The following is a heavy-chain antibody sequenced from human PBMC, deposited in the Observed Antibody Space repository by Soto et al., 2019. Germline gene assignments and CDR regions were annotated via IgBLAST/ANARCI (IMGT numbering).Heavy chain of an antibody. Sequence: QVQLVQSGAEVKKPGSSVKVSCKASGGTFSSYAISWVRQAPGQGLEWMGGIIPIFGTANYAQKFQGRVTITADGSTSTAYMELSSLRSEDTAVYYCARGSPHCSGGSCYPSNNCFDPWGQVTLVTVSS. CDR2: IIPIFGTA. CDR3: ARGSPHCSGGSCYPSNNCFDP. CDR1: GGTFSSYA. D-gene: IGHD2-15*01. J-gene: IGHJ5*02. V-gene: IGHV1-69*01.